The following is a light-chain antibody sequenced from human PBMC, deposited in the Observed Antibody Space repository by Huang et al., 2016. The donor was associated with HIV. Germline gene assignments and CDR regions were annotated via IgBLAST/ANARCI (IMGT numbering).Light chain of an antibody. CDR2: GAS. Sequence: EIVLTQSPGTLSFSPGKRATLSCRASQSVISTYLAWYQHKPGQAPRLLIYGASSRATGIPDRFSGGGSGTDFTLTINRLEPEDFAVYYCQQYGSSPFAFGQGTRLEIK. J-gene: IGKJ5*01. V-gene: IGKV3-20*01. CDR1: QSVISTY. CDR3: QQYGSSPFA.